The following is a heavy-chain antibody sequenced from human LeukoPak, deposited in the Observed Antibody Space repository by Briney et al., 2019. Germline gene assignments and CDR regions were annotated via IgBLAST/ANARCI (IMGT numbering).Heavy chain of an antibody. CDR3: AKIYGSGLLYYSMDV. D-gene: IGHD3-10*01. CDR1: GFTFSSYW. J-gene: IGHJ6*03. V-gene: IGHV3-7*01. Sequence: PGGSLRLSCAASGFTFSSYWMTWVRQAPGKGLEWVANIGEDGSEKYYVDSVKGRFTISRDNAKNSLYLQVNSLRAEDTAVYYCAKIYGSGLLYYSMDVWGKGTTVTVSS. CDR2: IGEDGSEK.